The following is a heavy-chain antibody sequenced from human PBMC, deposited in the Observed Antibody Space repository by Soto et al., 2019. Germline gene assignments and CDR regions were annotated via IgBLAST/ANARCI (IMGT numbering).Heavy chain of an antibody. CDR3: ATRYDFGDYPEGVDV. CDR1: GDSITSAGYY. Sequence: QVKLQESGPGLVKPSQTLSLTCTVSGDSITSAGYYWTWIRQQPGKGLDWIGFIYHSGTTYYNLSVKTRVITPMDTSTSQFALSLRSVTAADTAVYCCATRYDFGDYPEGVDVWGHGTMVTVSS. V-gene: IGHV4-31*03. D-gene: IGHD4-17*01. J-gene: IGHJ3*01. CDR2: IYHSGTT.